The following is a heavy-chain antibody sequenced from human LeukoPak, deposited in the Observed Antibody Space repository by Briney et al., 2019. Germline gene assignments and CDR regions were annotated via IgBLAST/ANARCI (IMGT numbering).Heavy chain of an antibody. V-gene: IGHV3-74*01. CDR1: AFNLTAYW. CDR3: GVSSGGYGP. CDR2: INIDGTTT. J-gene: IGHJ5*02. D-gene: IGHD2-15*01. Sequence: GGSLSLSCALSAFNLTAYWMHCVRHDPRRGLLWVARINIDGTTTNYADSVKGRFTISKDNAKNTLFLQIDSLRAEDTAVYFCGVSSGGYGPWGQGALVTVSS.